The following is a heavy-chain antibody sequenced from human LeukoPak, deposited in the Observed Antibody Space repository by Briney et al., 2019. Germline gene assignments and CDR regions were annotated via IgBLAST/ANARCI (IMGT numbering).Heavy chain of an antibody. CDR2: ISTYNGNT. J-gene: IGHJ4*02. CDR1: GYTFTSYG. V-gene: IGHV1-18*01. D-gene: IGHD5-12*01. Sequence: ASVKVSCKASGYTFTSYGLTWVRQAPGQGLEWMGWISTYNGNTNYAQSIQGRVTMTTDTSTTTAYMELRSLRSDDTAVHYCARDLGYGAFERHDYWGQGTRVTVSS. CDR3: ARDLGYGAFERHDY.